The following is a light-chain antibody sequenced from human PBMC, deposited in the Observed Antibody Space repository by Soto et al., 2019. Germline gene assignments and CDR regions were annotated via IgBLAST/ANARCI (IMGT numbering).Light chain of an antibody. V-gene: IGLV2-8*01. J-gene: IGLJ3*02. CDR1: SSDVGGYGF. CDR2: EVS. Sequence: QSALTQPPSASGSPGQSVTISCTGTSSDVGGYGFVSWYQQHPGKAPKLIIYEVSKWPSGVPDRFSGSKSGNTASLTVSGLQAEDEADYYCASYAGGHYNWVFGGGTKVTVL. CDR3: ASYAGGHYNWV.